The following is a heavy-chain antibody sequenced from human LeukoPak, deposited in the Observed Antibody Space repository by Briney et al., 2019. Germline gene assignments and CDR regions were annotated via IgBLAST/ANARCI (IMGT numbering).Heavy chain of an antibody. D-gene: IGHD2-2*01. CDR1: GSTFSSYA. CDR2: ISGNGGST. J-gene: IGHJ5*02. Sequence: GGSLRLSCAASGSTFSSYAMNWVRQAPGKGLEWVSAISGNGGSTYYADSVKGRFTISRDTSKNTLYLQMNSLRAEDTAIYYCAKSLVVVPAAGSWFDPWGQGTLVTVSS. CDR3: AKSLVVVPAAGSWFDP. V-gene: IGHV3-23*01.